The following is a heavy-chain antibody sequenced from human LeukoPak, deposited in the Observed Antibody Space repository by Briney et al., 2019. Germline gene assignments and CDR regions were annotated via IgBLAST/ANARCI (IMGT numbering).Heavy chain of an antibody. CDR1: GDSISSYY. CDR3: ARGFLVHANLRYFGRGFDP. D-gene: IGHD3-9*01. Sequence: SETLSLTCTVSGDSISSYYGTWIRQPPGKGLEWIGYIYYTGSTNYNPSLKSRVIMSVDPPKHQFSLQLRSVTAADTAVYYCARGFLVHANLRYFGRGFDPWGQGTLVTVSS. J-gene: IGHJ5*02. CDR2: IYYTGST. V-gene: IGHV4-59*01.